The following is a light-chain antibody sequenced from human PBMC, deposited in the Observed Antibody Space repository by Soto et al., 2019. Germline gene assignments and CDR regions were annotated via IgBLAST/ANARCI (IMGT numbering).Light chain of an antibody. J-gene: IGKJ4*01. V-gene: IGKV3-15*01. CDR3: QQCYNWPLT. CDR1: QSVSSS. Sequence: EILMTQSPATLSVSPGERATLSCRASQSVSSSLAWYQQKPGQAPRLLIYGASTRATGVPARFSGSGSGTESALTIRILQSEDFAVYYCQQCYNWPLTFGVGTKVEIK. CDR2: GAS.